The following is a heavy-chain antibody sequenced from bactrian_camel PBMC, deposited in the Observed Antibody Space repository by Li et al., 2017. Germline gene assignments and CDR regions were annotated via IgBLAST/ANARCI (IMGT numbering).Heavy chain of an antibody. Sequence: VQLVESGGGSAQAGGSLRLSCAASGSTYIGYCMGWFRQAPGQERERVAVIGQYGSAVYTDSVKGRFTISQDNAKNTLDLQMNSLKSEDTAMYYCAALSGCSGGQHFMSFVSTAPEDYGYWGQGTQVTV. D-gene: IGHD1*01. V-gene: IGHV3S67*01. CDR2: IGQYGSA. CDR3: AALSGCSGGQHFMSFVSTAPEDYGY. CDR1: GSTYIGYC. J-gene: IGHJ4*01.